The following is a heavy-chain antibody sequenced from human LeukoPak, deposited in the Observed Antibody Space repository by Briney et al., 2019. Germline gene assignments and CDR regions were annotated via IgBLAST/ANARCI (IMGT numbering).Heavy chain of an antibody. Sequence: EASVKVSCEASGYTFTDHTIHWVRQAPGQGLEWMGWINPNIGTTNYAKRLQGRLTVTRDTSINTAFMELSSLNPDDTAVFYCARRYDSRGPVTFDFWGQGTLVTVSS. CDR3: ARRYDSRGPVTFDF. J-gene: IGHJ3*01. CDR1: GYTFTDHT. CDR2: INPNIGTT. D-gene: IGHD3-22*01. V-gene: IGHV1-2*02.